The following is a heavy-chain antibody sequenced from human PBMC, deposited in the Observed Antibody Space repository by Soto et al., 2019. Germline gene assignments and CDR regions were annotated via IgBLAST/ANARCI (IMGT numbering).Heavy chain of an antibody. CDR3: ARLPIGRSRACDI. J-gene: IGHJ3*02. CDR1: GFAFSSHP. D-gene: IGHD2-15*01. Sequence: VQLLESGGSLAQPGGSLRLSCAASGFAFSSHPMSWVRQAPEKGLEWVSGISDSGGITYNADSVKGRFTISRDNSKNTLYLQINSLRAEYTAVYYCARLPIGRSRACDIWGQGTVVTVSS. CDR2: ISDSGGIT. V-gene: IGHV3-23*01.